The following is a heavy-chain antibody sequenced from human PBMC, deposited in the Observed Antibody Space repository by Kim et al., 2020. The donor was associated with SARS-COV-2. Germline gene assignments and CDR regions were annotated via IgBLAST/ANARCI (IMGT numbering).Heavy chain of an antibody. Sequence: GGSLRLSCAASGFTFSSYWMHWVRQAPGKGLVWVSRINSDGSSTSYADSVKGRFTISRDNAKNTLYLQMNSLRAEDTAVYYCARGTIFGVVDYWGQGTLVTVSS. D-gene: IGHD3-3*01. CDR2: INSDGSST. V-gene: IGHV3-74*01. CDR3: ARGTIFGVVDY. CDR1: GFTFSSYW. J-gene: IGHJ4*02.